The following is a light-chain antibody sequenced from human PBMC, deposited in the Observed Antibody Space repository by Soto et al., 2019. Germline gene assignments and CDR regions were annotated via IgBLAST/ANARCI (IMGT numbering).Light chain of an antibody. V-gene: IGLV1-51*01. CDR3: GTWDDSLSAVA. CDR1: SSNIGNNY. J-gene: IGLJ2*01. Sequence: QSVLTQPPSVSAAPGQTVTISCSGSSSNIGNNYVYWYQQLPGTAPKVLIYDNNRRPSGIPDRFSGSKSGTSATLGITGLQSGDEADYYCGTWDDSLSAVAFGGGTKVTVL. CDR2: DNN.